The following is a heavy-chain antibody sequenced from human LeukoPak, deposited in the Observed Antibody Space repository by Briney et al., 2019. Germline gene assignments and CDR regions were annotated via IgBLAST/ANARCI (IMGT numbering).Heavy chain of an antibody. V-gene: IGHV4-4*07. D-gene: IGHD6-13*01. J-gene: IGHJ4*02. Sequence: SETLSLTCTVSGGSISSYYWSWIRQPAGKGLELIGRIYTSGSTNYNPSLKSRVTISVDTSKNQFSLKLSSVTAADTAVYYCASVDSSSWCYFDYWGQGTLVTVSS. CDR2: IYTSGST. CDR3: ASVDSSSWCYFDY. CDR1: GGSISSYY.